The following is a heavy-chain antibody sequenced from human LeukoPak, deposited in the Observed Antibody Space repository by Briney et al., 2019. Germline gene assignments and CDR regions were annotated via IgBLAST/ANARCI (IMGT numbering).Heavy chain of an antibody. Sequence: PGGSLRLSCAASGFTVSSNYMSWVRQAPGKGLEWVSVIYSGGSTYYADSVKGRFTISRDNSKNTLYLQMNSLRAEDTAVYYCARGFMVVTPGVSMDVWGQGTTVTVSS. CDR1: GFTVSSNY. CDR2: IYSGGST. V-gene: IGHV3-66*01. CDR3: ARGFMVVTPGVSMDV. D-gene: IGHD4/OR15-4a*01. J-gene: IGHJ6*02.